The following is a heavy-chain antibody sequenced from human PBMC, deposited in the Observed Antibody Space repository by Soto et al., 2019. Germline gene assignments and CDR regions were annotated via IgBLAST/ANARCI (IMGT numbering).Heavy chain of an antibody. D-gene: IGHD4-17*01. Sequence: PGESLKISCKGSGYSVTSYWIGWVRQMPGKGLEWMGIIYPGDSDTRYSPSFQGQVTISADKSISTAYLQWSSLKASDTAMYYCARLDYGDYAGGPYYYYYMDVWAKGTTVTVSS. CDR1: GYSVTSYW. J-gene: IGHJ6*03. CDR2: IYPGDSDT. V-gene: IGHV5-51*01. CDR3: ARLDYGDYAGGPYYYYYMDV.